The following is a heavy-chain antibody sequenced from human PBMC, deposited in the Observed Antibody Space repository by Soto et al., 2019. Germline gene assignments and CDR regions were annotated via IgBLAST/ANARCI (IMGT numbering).Heavy chain of an antibody. D-gene: IGHD4-17*01. V-gene: IGHV4-31*03. CDR2: IYYTGST. Sequence: SETLSLTCTVSGATISSGGFYWSWIRQRPGKGLEWIGHIYYTGSTYYNPSLNSRVTISVDVSRNQFSLKLRSVTAADTAKYFCARDDSFYGEPGYGMNVWGQGTTVTVSS. J-gene: IGHJ6*02. CDR1: GATISSGGFY. CDR3: ARDDSFYGEPGYGMNV.